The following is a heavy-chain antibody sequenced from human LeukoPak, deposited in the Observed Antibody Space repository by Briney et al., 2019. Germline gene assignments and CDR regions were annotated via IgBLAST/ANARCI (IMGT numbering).Heavy chain of an antibody. J-gene: IGHJ3*02. Sequence: ASVKVSCKASGYTFTGYYMHWARQAPGQVLEWMGWINPDSGGTNYAQRFQGRVTMTRDTSISTAYMELSRLRSDDTAFYYCARAGVWDYNDSSGYHNGAFDIWGQGTMVTVSS. V-gene: IGHV1-2*02. CDR2: INPDSGGT. CDR1: GYTFTGYY. CDR3: ARAGVWDYNDSSGYHNGAFDI. D-gene: IGHD3-22*01.